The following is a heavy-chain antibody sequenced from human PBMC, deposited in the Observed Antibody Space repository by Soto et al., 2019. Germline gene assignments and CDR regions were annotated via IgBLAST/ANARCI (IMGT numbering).Heavy chain of an antibody. V-gene: IGHV4-31*03. D-gene: IGHD3-22*01. CDR3: ARDGRHYYDSSGYYYFDY. CDR2: IYYSGST. J-gene: IGHJ4*02. CDR1: GGSISSGGYY. Sequence: SETLSLTCTVSGGSISSGGYYWSWIRQHPGKGLEWIGYIYYSGSTYYNPSLKSRVTISVDTSKNQFSLKLSSVTAADTAVYYCARDGRHYYDSSGYYYFDYWGQGTLVTVSS.